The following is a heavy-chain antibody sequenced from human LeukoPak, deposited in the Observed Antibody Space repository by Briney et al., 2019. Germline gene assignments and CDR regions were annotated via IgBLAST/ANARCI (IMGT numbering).Heavy chain of an antibody. V-gene: IGHV4-61*02. J-gene: IGHJ4*02. Sequence: SQTLSLTCTVSGGSISSGSYYWSWIRQPAGKGLEWIGRIYTSGSTNYNPSLKSRFAISVDTSKNQFSLKLSSVTAADTAVYYCARAQLRRTTVDFDYWGQGTLVTVSS. D-gene: IGHD4-23*01. CDR3: ARAQLRRTTVDFDY. CDR1: GGSISSGSYY. CDR2: IYTSGST.